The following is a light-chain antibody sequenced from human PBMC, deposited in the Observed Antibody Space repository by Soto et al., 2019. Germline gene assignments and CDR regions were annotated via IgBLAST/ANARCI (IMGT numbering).Light chain of an antibody. CDR2: EDK. J-gene: IGLJ3*02. Sequence: NFMLTQPHSMSESPGKTITISCTRSSGSIASHYVQWYQQRPGSAPTTVIYEDKRRPSGVPHRFSGSIDSSSTSASLTISGLEAEDEAYYYCQSYNTSDHWVFGGGTKLTVL. CDR1: SGSIASHY. V-gene: IGLV6-57*04. CDR3: QSYNTSDHWV.